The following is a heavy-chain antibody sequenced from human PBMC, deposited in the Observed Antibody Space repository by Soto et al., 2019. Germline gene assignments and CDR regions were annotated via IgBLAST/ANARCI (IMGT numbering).Heavy chain of an antibody. CDR1: GFSLTDNAVG. V-gene: IGHV2-5*02. J-gene: IGHJ4*02. CDR2: IYWDDDN. CDR3: AHASGWLFDF. Sequence: QITLKESGPTLVKPTQTLTLTCTFSGFSLTDNAVGVGWFRQPPGKALEWLALIYWDDDNHYSPSLKSRLTFTKDTSKNQVVLRMTNVDPVDTATYHCAHASGWLFDFWGQGTLVTVSS. D-gene: IGHD6-19*01.